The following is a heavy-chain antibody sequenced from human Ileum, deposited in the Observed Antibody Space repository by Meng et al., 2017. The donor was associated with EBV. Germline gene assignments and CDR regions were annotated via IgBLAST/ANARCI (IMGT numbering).Heavy chain of an antibody. D-gene: IGHD3-10*01. Sequence: QVQVHQWGAGLLKPSATLSLSCAVYGGSFSGYYWCWIRQPPGKGLEWIGEINHSGSTNYNPSLKSRVTISVDTSKNQFSLKLSSVTAADTAVYYCARGNKVSDRGFDYWGQGTLVTVSS. V-gene: IGHV4-34*01. CDR1: GGSFSGYY. CDR3: ARGNKVSDRGFDY. CDR2: INHSGST. J-gene: IGHJ4*02.